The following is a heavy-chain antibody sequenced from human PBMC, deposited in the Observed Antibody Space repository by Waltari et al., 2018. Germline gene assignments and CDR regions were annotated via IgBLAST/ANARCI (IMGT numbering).Heavy chain of an antibody. J-gene: IGHJ4*02. CDR1: GGSISSSNW. CDR2: IYHSGST. V-gene: IGHV4-4*02. D-gene: IGHD1-26*01. Sequence: QVQLQQWGAGLLKPSGTLSLTCAVSGGSISSSNWWSWVRQPPGKGLEWIGEIYHSGSTNYHPSLKSRVTISVAKSKNQFSLKLSSVTAADTAVYYCAGGVGATRGLFDYWGQGTLVTVSS. CDR3: AGGVGATRGLFDY.